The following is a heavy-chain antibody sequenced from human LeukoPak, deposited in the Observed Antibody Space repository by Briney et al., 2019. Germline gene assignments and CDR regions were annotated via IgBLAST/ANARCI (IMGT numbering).Heavy chain of an antibody. CDR3: AKESYSNYVG. V-gene: IGHV3-30-3*01. Sequence: GRSLRLSCAASGFTFSSYAMHWVRQAPGKGLEWVAVISYDGSNKYYADSVKGRFTIPRDNSKNTLYLQMNSLRAEDTAVYYCAKESYSNYVGWGQGTLVTVSS. CDR1: GFTFSSYA. J-gene: IGHJ4*02. D-gene: IGHD4-11*01. CDR2: ISYDGSNK.